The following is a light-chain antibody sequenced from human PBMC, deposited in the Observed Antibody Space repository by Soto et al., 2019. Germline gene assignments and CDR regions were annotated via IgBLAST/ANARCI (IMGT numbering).Light chain of an antibody. J-gene: IGKJ1*01. CDR1: QSVSSN. CDR3: QQYNTWPRAWT. CDR2: GAS. V-gene: IGKV3-15*01. Sequence: EIVMTQSPATLSVSPGERATLSCRASQSVSSNLAWYQQKPGQAPRLLIYGASTRATGIPARFSGSGSGTEFTLTISSLQSEDFAVYYCQQYNTWPRAWTFGQGTKV.